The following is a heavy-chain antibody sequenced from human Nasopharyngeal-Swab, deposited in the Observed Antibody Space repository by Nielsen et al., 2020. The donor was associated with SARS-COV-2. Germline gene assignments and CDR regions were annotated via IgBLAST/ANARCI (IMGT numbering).Heavy chain of an antibody. V-gene: IGHV3-48*03. CDR2: ISTTTATI. Sequence: GESLKISCAASGLGFSNYEMNWVRQAPGKGLEWISYISTTTATIYYADSVKGRFTISRDNAENSLYLQMNSLRAEDTAVYYCAREVPYSGHDDAFDIWGQGTMVTVSA. CDR3: AREVPYSGHDDAFDI. D-gene: IGHD5-12*01. J-gene: IGHJ3*02. CDR1: GLGFSNYE.